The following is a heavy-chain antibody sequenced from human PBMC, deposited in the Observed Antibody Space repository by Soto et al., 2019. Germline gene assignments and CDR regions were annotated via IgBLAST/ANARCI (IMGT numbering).Heavy chain of an antibody. Sequence: ASVKVSCKVSGYTLTELSMHWVRQAPGKGLEWMGGFDPEDGETIYAQKFQGRVTMTEDTSTDTAYMELSSLRSEDTAVYYCATDRRSYYYGSGSLLGWGQGTLVTVSS. CDR3: ATDRRSYYYGSGSLLG. V-gene: IGHV1-24*01. J-gene: IGHJ4*02. CDR1: GYTLTELS. CDR2: FDPEDGET. D-gene: IGHD3-10*01.